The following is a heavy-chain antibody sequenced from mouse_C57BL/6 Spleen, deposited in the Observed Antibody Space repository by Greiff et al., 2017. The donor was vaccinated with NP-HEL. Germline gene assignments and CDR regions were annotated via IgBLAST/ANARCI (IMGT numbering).Heavy chain of an antibody. CDR3: AREYDYDYFDY. CDR1: GYTFTSYW. Sequence: QVQLQQSGAELVKPGASVKMSCKASGYTFTSYWITWVKQRPGQGLEWIGDIYPGSGSTNYNYHFKSKATLTVDTSSRKAYMQLSSLTSEDSAVYYCAREYDYDYFDYWGQGTTLTVSS. D-gene: IGHD2-4*01. J-gene: IGHJ2*01. CDR2: IYPGSGST. V-gene: IGHV1-55*01.